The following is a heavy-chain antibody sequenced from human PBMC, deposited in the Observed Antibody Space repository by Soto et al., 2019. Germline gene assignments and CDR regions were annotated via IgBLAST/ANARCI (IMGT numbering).Heavy chain of an antibody. CDR2: INHSGST. D-gene: IGHD6-13*01. J-gene: IGHJ3*02. Sequence: SETLSLTCAVYGGSFSGYYWSWIRQPPGKGLEWIGEINHSGSTNYNPSLKSRVTISVDTSKNQFSLKLSSVTAADTAVHYCARAGIAAADPDAFDIWGQGTMVTVSS. V-gene: IGHV4-34*01. CDR3: ARAGIAAADPDAFDI. CDR1: GGSFSGYY.